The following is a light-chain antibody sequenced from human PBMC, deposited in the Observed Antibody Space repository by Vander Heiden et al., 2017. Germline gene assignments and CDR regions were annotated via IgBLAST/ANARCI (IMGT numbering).Light chain of an antibody. CDR1: QGISSY. Sequence: DIQLTQSPSFLSASIGDRVTITCRASQGISSYLAGYQQKPGKAPEGLMYTASTLQSGVPSRFSGSGSGTEFTLTISSLQPEDFATYYCQQDNSYPLTFGGGTKVEIK. V-gene: IGKV1-9*01. J-gene: IGKJ4*01. CDR3: QQDNSYPLT. CDR2: TAS.